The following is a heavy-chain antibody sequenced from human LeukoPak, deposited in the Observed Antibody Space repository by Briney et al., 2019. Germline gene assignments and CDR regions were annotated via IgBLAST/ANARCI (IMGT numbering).Heavy chain of an antibody. CDR3: ARVWVGLGYYFDY. D-gene: IGHD3-16*01. CDR1: GFTFSSYW. V-gene: IGHV3-7*01. Sequence: GGSLRLSCAASGFTFSSYWMSWVRQAAGKRLEWVANIKQDGSEKYYVDSVKGRFTISRHNAKNSLYLQMNSLRAEDTAVYYCARVWVGLGYYFDYWGQGTLVTVSS. CDR2: IKQDGSEK. J-gene: IGHJ4*02.